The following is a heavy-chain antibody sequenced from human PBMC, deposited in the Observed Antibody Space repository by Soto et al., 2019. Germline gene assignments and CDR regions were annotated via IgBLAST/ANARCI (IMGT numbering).Heavy chain of an antibody. V-gene: IGHV1-8*01. CDR1: GYTFTSYD. D-gene: IGHD7-27*01. CDR2: MNPDSGKT. J-gene: IGHJ4*02. Sequence: QVQLVQSGAEVKKPGASVKVSCKAFGYTFTSYDINWARQATGQGLEWMGWMNPDSGKTGYAHKFQGRVTMTRDTPISTAYMELSSLRSEDTAVYYCARVPTGDHAFYWGQGTLVTVSS. CDR3: ARVPTGDHAFY.